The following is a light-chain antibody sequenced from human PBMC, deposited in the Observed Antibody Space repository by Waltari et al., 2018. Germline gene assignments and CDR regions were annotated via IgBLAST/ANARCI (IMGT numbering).Light chain of an antibody. CDR2: EDV. V-gene: IGLV1-51*02. CDR3: GTWDSRMSVGV. CDR1: PANIRNHY. J-gene: IGLJ2*01. Sequence: QSVFPHPPPVSAASGHEVNFPCPGSPANIRNHYLAWSQQFPRTAPKLLMYEDVKRPSGMPGRYSGSKSGTSDTLDIHGLQTGDEDDYYCGTWDSRMSVGVLGGGTKVTVL.